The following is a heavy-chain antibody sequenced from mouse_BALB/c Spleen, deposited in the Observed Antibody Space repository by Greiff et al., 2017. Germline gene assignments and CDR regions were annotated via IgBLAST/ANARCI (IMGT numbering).Heavy chain of an antibody. CDR3: ARGPMITTTGYYFDY. Sequence: EVQLQESGPELVKPGASVKVSCKASGYAFTSHNMYWVKQSHGKSLEWIGYIDPYNGGTSYNQKFKGKATLTVDKSSSTAYMHLNSLTSEDSAVYYCARGPMITTTGYYFDYWGQGTTLTVSS. J-gene: IGHJ2*01. CDR2: IDPYNGGT. D-gene: IGHD2-4*01. CDR1: GYAFTSHN. V-gene: IGHV1S135*01.